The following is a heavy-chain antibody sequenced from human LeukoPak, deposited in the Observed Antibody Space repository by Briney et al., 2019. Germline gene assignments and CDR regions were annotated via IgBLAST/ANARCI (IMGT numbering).Heavy chain of an antibody. CDR1: GFTFSSYS. J-gene: IGHJ4*02. D-gene: IGHD1-26*01. V-gene: IGHV3-21*01. Sequence: GGSLRLSCAASGFTFSSYSMNWVRQAPGKGLEWVSSISSSSSYIYSADSVKGRFTISRDNAKNSLYLQMNSLRVEDTAVYYCATSKYSGSYWGQGTLVTVSS. CDR2: ISSSSSYI. CDR3: ATSKYSGSY.